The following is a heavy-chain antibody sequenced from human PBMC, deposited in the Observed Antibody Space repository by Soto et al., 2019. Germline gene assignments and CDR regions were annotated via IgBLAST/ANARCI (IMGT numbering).Heavy chain of an antibody. D-gene: IGHD6-13*01. J-gene: IGHJ6*02. CDR1: GGSISSGGYY. CDR3: ARWSRYSSSWYADGMDV. CDR2: IYYSGST. Sequence: QVQLQESGPGLVKPSQTLSLTCTVSGGSISSGGYYWSWISQHPGKGLEWIGYIYYSGSTYYNPSLKSRVTISVDTSKNQFSLKLSSVTAADTAVYYCARWSRYSSSWYADGMDVWGQGTTVTVSS. V-gene: IGHV4-31*03.